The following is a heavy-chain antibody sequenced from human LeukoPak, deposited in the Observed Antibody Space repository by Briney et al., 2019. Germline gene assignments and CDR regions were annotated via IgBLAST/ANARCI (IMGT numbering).Heavy chain of an antibody. CDR3: AAAPILRGEGGEHYKYGMDV. J-gene: IGHJ6*02. CDR2: IYHNGTP. V-gene: IGHV4-4*02. CDR1: VGSISSGNW. Sequence: PSGTLSLTYGVSVGSISSGNWWSWVRQSPGKGLEWIGEIYHNGTPNYNPSLKSRVTISADTFKNHFSLKLTSVTVADTAVYYCAAAPILRGEGGEHYKYGMDVWGQGTTVIVSS. D-gene: IGHD2-2*02.